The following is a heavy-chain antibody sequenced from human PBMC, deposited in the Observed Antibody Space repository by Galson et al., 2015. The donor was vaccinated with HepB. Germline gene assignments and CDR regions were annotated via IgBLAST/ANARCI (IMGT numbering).Heavy chain of an antibody. V-gene: IGHV6-1*01. J-gene: IGHJ4*02. CDR2: TYYRSKWYN. D-gene: IGHD1-26*01. CDR3: ARDHGWELMTFFDY. Sequence: CAISGDSVSSSSAAWNWIRQSPSRGLEWLGRTYYRSKWYNDYAVSVRSRITINPDTSKNQFSLQLKSVTPEDTAVYYCARDHGWELMTFFDYWGQGTLVTVSS. CDR1: GDSVSSSSAA.